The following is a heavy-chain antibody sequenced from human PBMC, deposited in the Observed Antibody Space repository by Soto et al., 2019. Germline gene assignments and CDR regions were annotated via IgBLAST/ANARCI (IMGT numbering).Heavy chain of an antibody. J-gene: IGHJ4*02. D-gene: IGHD3-3*01. Sequence: GGSLSLSCSASGFTFSSYAMSWVRQAPGKGLEWVSAISGSGGSTYYADSVKGRFTISRDNSKNTLYLQMNSLRAEDTAVYYCAKKPGYDFWSGYYNGYFDYWGQGTLVTVSS. CDR2: ISGSGGST. V-gene: IGHV3-23*01. CDR1: GFTFSSYA. CDR3: AKKPGYDFWSGYYNGYFDY.